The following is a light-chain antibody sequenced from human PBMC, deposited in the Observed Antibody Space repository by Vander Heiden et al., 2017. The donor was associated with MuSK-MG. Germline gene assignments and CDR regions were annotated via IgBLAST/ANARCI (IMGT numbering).Light chain of an antibody. J-gene: IGLJ2*01. CDR3: QAWDSIIVV. CDR2: QDS. CDR1: KLGDKY. V-gene: IGLV3-1*01. Sequence: SYELTQPPSVSVSPGQTASITSSGDKLGDKYACWYQQKPGHSPGLVIYQDSKRTARRPERFADCHSGTTATLTMIGTKALDAAYYYSQAWDSIIVVFGGGTKPTVL.